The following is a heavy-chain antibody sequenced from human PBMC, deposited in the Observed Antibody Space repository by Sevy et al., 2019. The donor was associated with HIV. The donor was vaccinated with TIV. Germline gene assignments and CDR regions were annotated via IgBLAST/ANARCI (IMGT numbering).Heavy chain of an antibody. D-gene: IGHD2-2*01. CDR1: GGSISSYF. CDR3: ARDDASSPRVLDY. CDR2: IYYTGSA. V-gene: IGHV4-59*01. J-gene: IGHJ4*02. Sequence: SETLSLTCSVSGGSISSYFWTWIRQPPGKGLEWIGHIYYTGSANYNPSLKSRFTISIDKSKSQFSLNLSSVTAADTAVYYCARDDASSPRVLDYWGQGALVTVSS.